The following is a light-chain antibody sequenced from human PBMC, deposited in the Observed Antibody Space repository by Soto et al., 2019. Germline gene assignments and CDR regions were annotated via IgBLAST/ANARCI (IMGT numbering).Light chain of an antibody. CDR2: AAS. V-gene: IGKV1-12*01. CDR3: QQASSFPHT. Sequence: DIQMTKSPSTVSAPVGDGVTITCRASQPITSWLAWFRQRPGKAPELLIYAASTLHSGVPSRFSGSGSGTDFALTISGLQPEDFATYYCQQASSFPHTFGQGTRVDIK. CDR1: QPITSW. J-gene: IGKJ2*01.